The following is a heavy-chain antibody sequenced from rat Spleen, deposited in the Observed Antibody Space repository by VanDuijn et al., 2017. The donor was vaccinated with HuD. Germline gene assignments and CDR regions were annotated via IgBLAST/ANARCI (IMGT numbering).Heavy chain of an antibody. V-gene: IGHV5-58*01. D-gene: IGHD1-7*01. CDR1: GFTFSRYW. J-gene: IGHJ2*01. CDR2: ISRDGVNT. Sequence: EVQLVETGGGLVQPGKSLKLSCVASGFTFSRYWLFWVRQAPGKGLEWVSSISRDGVNTYYPDSVQGRFTISRDNAENIVYLQMNSLKCEDTTTYYCAVAGYGYCGQGVMVTVSS. CDR3: AVAGYGY.